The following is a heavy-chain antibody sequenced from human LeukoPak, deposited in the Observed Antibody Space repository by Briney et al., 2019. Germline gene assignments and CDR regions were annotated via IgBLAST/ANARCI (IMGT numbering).Heavy chain of an antibody. V-gene: IGHV1-69*05. Sequence: SVKVSCKASGGTFSSCAISWVRQAPGQGLEWMGGIIPIFGTANYAQKFQGRVTITTDESTSTAYMELSSLRSEDTAVYYCARGDDFWSGYYTVDYWGQGTLVTVSS. CDR1: GGTFSSCA. CDR2: IIPIFGTA. D-gene: IGHD3-3*01. J-gene: IGHJ4*02. CDR3: ARGDDFWSGYYTVDY.